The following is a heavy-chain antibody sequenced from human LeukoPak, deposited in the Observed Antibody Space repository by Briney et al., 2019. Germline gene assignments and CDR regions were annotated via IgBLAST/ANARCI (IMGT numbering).Heavy chain of an antibody. V-gene: IGHV1-2*02. Sequence: ASVKVSCKASGYTFTGYYMHWVRQAPGQGLEWMGWINPNSGGTNYAQKFQGRVTMTRDTSISTAYMELSRLRSDDTAVYYCARDXGGVIAAAGTTDWFDPWGQGTLVTVSS. CDR1: GYTFTGYY. CDR2: INPNSGGT. CDR3: ARDXGGVIAAAGTTDWFDP. J-gene: IGHJ5*02. D-gene: IGHD6-13*01.